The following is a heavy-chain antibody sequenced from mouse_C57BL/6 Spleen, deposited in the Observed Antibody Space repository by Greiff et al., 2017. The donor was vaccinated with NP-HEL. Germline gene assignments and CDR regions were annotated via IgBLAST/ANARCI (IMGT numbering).Heavy chain of an antibody. CDR3: ANGYDGSWFAY. D-gene: IGHD2-2*01. CDR2: IDPSDSET. Sequence: QVQLQQSGAELVRPGSSVKLSCKASGYTFTSYWMHWVKQRPIQGLEWIGNIDPSDSETHYNQKFKDKATLTVDKSSSTAYMQLSSLTSEDSAVYYCANGYDGSWFAYWGQGTLVTVSA. V-gene: IGHV1-52*01. CDR1: GYTFTSYW. J-gene: IGHJ3*01.